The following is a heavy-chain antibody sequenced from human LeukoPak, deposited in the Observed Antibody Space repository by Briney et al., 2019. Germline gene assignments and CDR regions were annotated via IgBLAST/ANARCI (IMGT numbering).Heavy chain of an antibody. J-gene: IGHJ6*02. CDR2: IKQDGSEK. Sequence: GGSLRLSCAASGFTFSSYRMSWVRPAPGKGLEWVANIKQDGSEKYYVDSVKGRFTISRDNAKNSLYLQMNSLRAEDTAVYYCARINLYPFYCYYGMDVWGQGTTVTVSS. CDR3: ARINLYPFYCYYGMDV. D-gene: IGHD2-2*01. V-gene: IGHV3-7*01. CDR1: GFTFSSYR.